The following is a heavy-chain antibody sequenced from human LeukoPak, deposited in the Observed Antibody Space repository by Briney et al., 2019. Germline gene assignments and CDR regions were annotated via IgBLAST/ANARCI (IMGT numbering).Heavy chain of an antibody. CDR1: GFTFSSYG. Sequence: SGGSLRLSCAASGFTFSSYGMHWVRQAPGKGLEWVAVISYDGSNKYYADSVKGRFTISRDNSKNTLYLQMNSLRAEDTAVYYCASLSSSGRIDYWGQGTLVTVSS. J-gene: IGHJ4*02. D-gene: IGHD3-22*01. V-gene: IGHV3-30*03. CDR3: ASLSSSGRIDY. CDR2: ISYDGSNK.